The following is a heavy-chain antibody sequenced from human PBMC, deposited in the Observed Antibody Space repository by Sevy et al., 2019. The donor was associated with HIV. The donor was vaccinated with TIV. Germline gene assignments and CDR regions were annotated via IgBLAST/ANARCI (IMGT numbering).Heavy chain of an antibody. D-gene: IGHD4-4*01. CDR1: GFPFSTYA. Sequence: GGSLRLSCAASGFPFSTYALHWVRQAPGKGLEWVAVISYDGSNKYYADSVKGRFTISRDSSKNTLYLQMNSLTTEDTTAYYYARDVRSNYNNYFDPWGQGTLVTVSS. CDR3: ARDVRSNYNNYFDP. V-gene: IGHV3-30-3*01. J-gene: IGHJ5*02. CDR2: ISYDGSNK.